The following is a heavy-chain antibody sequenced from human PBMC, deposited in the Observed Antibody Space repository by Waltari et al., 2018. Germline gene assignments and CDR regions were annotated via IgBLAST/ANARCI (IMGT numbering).Heavy chain of an antibody. J-gene: IGHJ6*02. CDR1: GYTFTSYA. D-gene: IGHD2-2*01. CDR2: IIPIFGTA. CDR3: ARAPGRVPAAAYYYYGMDV. V-gene: IGHV1-69*05. Sequence: QVQLVQSGAEVKKPGASVKVSCKASGYTFTSYAMHWVRQAPGQRLEWMGWIIPIFGTANYAQKFQGRVTITTDESTSTAYMELSSLRSEDTAVYYCARAPGRVPAAAYYYYGMDVWGQGTTVTVSS.